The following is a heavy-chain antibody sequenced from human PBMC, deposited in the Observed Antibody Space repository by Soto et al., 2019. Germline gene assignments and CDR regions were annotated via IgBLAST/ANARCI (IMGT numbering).Heavy chain of an antibody. CDR1: RCIVSSYD. CDR2: IGTAGDT. CDR3: ARVRYYYGSGSSGHYYYYYGMDV. D-gene: IGHD3-10*01. J-gene: IGHJ6*02. Sequence: CFASGRCIVSSYDMHFVRQATGKGLEWVSAIGTAGDTYYPGSVKGRFTISRENAKNSLYLQMNSLRAEDTAVYYCARVRYYYGSGSSGHYYYYYGMDVWGQGTTVTVSS. V-gene: IGHV3-13*01.